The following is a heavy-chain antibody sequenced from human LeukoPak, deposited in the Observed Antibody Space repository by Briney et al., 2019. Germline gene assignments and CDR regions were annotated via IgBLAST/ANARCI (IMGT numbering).Heavy chain of an antibody. CDR2: LSSSGSFI. D-gene: IGHD6-19*01. CDR1: GFTFSSYE. J-gene: IGHJ4*02. V-gene: IGHV3-21*06. Sequence: GGSLRLSCAASGFTFSSYEMNWVRHAPGKGLEGVSSLSSSGSFIYYADSVKGRFTIARDDTKNSLSLQMNSLRAEDTAVYYCARDRLSSGWLTDFWGRGTLVIVSS. CDR3: ARDRLSSGWLTDF.